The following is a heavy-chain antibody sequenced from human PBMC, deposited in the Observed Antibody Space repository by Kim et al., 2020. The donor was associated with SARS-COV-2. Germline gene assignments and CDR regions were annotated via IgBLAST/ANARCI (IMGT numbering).Heavy chain of an antibody. Sequence: TNSSPSLKSRVTISVDTSKNQFSLKLSSVTAADTAVYYCARDRPYGMDVWGQGTTVTVSS. J-gene: IGHJ6*02. V-gene: IGHV4-59*01. CDR2: T. CDR3: ARDRPYGMDV.